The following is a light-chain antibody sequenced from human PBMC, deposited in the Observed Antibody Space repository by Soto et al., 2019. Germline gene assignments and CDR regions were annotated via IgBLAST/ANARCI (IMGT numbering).Light chain of an antibody. CDR2: DAS. CDR3: QQDNMTPFT. Sequence: DIQMTQSPSTLSASVGDRVTITCRASQSITTWLAWYQQKPGTAVKVLIYDASTLGSGVPSRFSGSGSGTEFTLTISSLQPEDFATYYCQQDNMTPFTFGPGTKVDIK. J-gene: IGKJ3*01. CDR1: QSITTW. V-gene: IGKV1-5*01.